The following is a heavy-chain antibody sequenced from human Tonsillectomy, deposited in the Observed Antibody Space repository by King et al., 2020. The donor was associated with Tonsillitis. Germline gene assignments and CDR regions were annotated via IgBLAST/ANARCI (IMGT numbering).Heavy chain of an antibody. Sequence: GQLVQSGAEVKKPGASVKVSCKVSGYTLTELSMHWVRQTPGKGLEWMGGFDPEDGETIYAQKFQGRVTMTEDTSTDTAYMELSSLTSEDTAVFYCARGLSQDYYDVSGYFPGSFDYWGQGTLVTVSS. CDR3: ARGLSQDYYDVSGYFPGSFDY. CDR2: FDPEDGET. D-gene: IGHD3-22*01. V-gene: IGHV1-24*01. CDR1: GYTLTELS. J-gene: IGHJ4*02.